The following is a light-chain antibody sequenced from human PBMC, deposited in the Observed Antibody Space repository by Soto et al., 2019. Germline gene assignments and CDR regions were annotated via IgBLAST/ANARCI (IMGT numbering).Light chain of an antibody. V-gene: IGLV7-46*01. CDR1: TGAVTSNHH. CDR2: DTS. J-gene: IGLJ2*01. CDR3: LLSYNAARV. Sequence: QAVVTQEPSLTVSPGGTVTLTCGSSTGAVTSNHHPYWFQQKAGQAPRTLIYDTSNKHSWTPARFSGSLLGDKAALTLSGAQPEDEAQYYCLLSYNAARVFCGGTKLTVL.